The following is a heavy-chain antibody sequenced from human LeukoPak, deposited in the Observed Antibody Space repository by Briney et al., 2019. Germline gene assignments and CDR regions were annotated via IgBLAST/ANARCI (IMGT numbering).Heavy chain of an antibody. V-gene: IGHV4-34*01. Sequence: SETLSLTCAVYGGSLSGYYWSWIRQPPGKGLEWIGEINHSGSTNYNPSLKSRVTISVDTSKNQFSLKLSSVTAADTAVYYCARGQSRGYSYGYRSGAFDIWGQGTMVTVSS. CDR1: GGSLSGYY. J-gene: IGHJ3*02. D-gene: IGHD5-18*01. CDR3: ARGQSRGYSYGYRSGAFDI. CDR2: INHSGST.